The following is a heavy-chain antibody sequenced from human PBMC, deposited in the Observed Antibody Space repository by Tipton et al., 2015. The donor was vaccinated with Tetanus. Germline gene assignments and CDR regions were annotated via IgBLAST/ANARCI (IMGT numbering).Heavy chain of an antibody. CDR1: GHNSRSYW. CDR2: IYPGDSDA. CDR3: ARLPKHYSASGST. D-gene: IGHD3-10*01. Sequence: QSGAEVKKPGESLKISCQASGHNSRSYWISWVRQMPGKGLEWMGIIYPGDSDATYSPSFQGQVTISLDKSISTAYLQWASLKPSDTAIYFCARLPKHYSASGSTWGQGTRVTVSS. J-gene: IGHJ5*02. V-gene: IGHV5-51*01.